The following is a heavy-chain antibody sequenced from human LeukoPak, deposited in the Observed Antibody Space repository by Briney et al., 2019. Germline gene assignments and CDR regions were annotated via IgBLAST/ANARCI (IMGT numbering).Heavy chain of an antibody. CDR2: INHSGST. CDR1: GDSISNYY. J-gene: IGHJ4*02. D-gene: IGHD3-10*01. CDR3: ARRLSVYGSGSYRPLKAFDY. V-gene: IGHV4-34*01. Sequence: SETLSLTCTVSGDSISNYYWSWIRQPPGKGLEWIGEINHSGSTNYNPSLKSRVTISVDTSKNQFSLKLSSVTAADTAVYYCARRLSVYGSGSYRPLKAFDYWGQGTLVTVSS.